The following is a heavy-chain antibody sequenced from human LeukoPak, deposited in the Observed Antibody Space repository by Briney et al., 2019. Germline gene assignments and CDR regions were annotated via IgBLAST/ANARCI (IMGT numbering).Heavy chain of an antibody. V-gene: IGHV1-8*01. Sequence: ASVKVSCKASGYTFTSYDINWVRQATGQGLEWMGWMNPNSGNTSYAQKFQGRVTMTRNTSISTAYMELSSLRSEDTAVYYCARGPRTTKYCSSTSCRYITSVGMDVWGQGTTVTVSS. CDR2: MNPNSGNT. CDR3: ARGPRTTKYCSSTSCRYITSVGMDV. D-gene: IGHD2-2*01. J-gene: IGHJ6*02. CDR1: GYTFTSYD.